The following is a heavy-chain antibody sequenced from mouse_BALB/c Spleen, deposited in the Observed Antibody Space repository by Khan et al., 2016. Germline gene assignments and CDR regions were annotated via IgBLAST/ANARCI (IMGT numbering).Heavy chain of an antibody. V-gene: IGHV1S135*01. D-gene: IGHD2-10*02. CDR1: GYSFTGYN. Sequence: VQLQQSGPELEKPGASVKISCKASGYSFTGYNMNWVKQSNGKSLEWIGNIDPYNGGTSYNQKFKGKATLTGDKSSSTAYMQLKSLTSEDSAVSYSARWYGNYVNWYFEGWGAGTTVTVSS. J-gene: IGHJ1*01. CDR2: IDPYNGGT. CDR3: ARWYGNYVNWYFEG.